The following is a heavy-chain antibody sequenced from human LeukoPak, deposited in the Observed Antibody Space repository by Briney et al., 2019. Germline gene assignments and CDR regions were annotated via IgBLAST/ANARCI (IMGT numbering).Heavy chain of an antibody. CDR3: ARWYSGSYNWFDP. Sequence: SETLSLTCAVYGGSFSGYYWSWIRQPPGKGLEWIGEINHSGSTNYNPSLKSRVTISVDTSKNQSSLKLSSVTAADTAVYYCARWYSGSYNWFDPWGQGTLVTVSS. J-gene: IGHJ5*02. D-gene: IGHD1-26*01. CDR2: INHSGST. CDR1: GGSFSGYY. V-gene: IGHV4-34*01.